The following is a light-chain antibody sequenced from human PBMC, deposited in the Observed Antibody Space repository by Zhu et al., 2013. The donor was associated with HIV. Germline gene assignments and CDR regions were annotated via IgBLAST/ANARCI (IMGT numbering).Light chain of an antibody. J-gene: IGLJ1*01. V-gene: IGLV2-8*01. CDR3: SSYAGSNTWV. CDR1: SSDVGRYNY. Sequence: QSALTQPPSASGSPGQSVTISCTGTSSDVGRYNYVSWYQQHPGKAPQLIISDVSKRPSGVPDRFSGSKSGNVASLTVSGLQADDEADYYCSSYAGSNTWVFGTGT. CDR2: DVS.